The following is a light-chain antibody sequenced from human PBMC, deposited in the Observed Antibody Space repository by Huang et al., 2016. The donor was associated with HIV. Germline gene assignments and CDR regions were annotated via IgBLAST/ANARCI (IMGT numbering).Light chain of an antibody. V-gene: IGKV3-15*01. CDR2: GSS. J-gene: IGKJ4*01. CDR3: HQYNNWLLS. Sequence: EIVMTQSPDPLSVSPGQRVTLSCRANRSVSTNLAWYQQRHGQDPRRLIYGSSTRAPGIPARFSGSVSGTDFSLTISSLQSEDFALYYCHQYNNWLLSFGGGTRV. CDR1: RSVSTN.